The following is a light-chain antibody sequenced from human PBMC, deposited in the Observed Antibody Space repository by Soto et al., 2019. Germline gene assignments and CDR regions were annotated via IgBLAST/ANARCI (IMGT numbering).Light chain of an antibody. CDR2: EVS. CDR1: SSDVGGYNY. Sequence: QSVLTQPASVSGSPGQSITISCTGTSSDVGGYNYVSWYQQHPGKAPKLMIYEVSNRPSGVSNRFSGSKSGNTASLTISGLQAEDEADYYCSSYASSSSYVFGGGTRSPS. J-gene: IGLJ1*01. CDR3: SSYASSSSYV. V-gene: IGLV2-14*01.